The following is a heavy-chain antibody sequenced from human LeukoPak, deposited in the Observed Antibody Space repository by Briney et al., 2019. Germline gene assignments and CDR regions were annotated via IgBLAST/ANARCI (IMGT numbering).Heavy chain of an antibody. J-gene: IGHJ3*02. D-gene: IGHD3-22*01. V-gene: IGHV3-23*01. CDR1: GFTFSSYG. Sequence: GGSLRLSCAASGFTFSSYGMGWVRQAPGKGLEWVSAISGSGGSTYYADSVKGRFTISRDNSKNTLYLQMNSLRAEDTAVYYCASSPIRYYYDSSGYDAFDIWGQGTMVTVSS. CDR2: ISGSGGST. CDR3: ASSPIRYYYDSSGYDAFDI.